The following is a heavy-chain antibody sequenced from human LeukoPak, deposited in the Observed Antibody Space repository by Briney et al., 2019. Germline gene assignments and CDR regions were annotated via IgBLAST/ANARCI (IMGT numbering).Heavy chain of an antibody. J-gene: IGHJ4*02. CDR1: GFTFSDYY. CDR2: ISSSGSTI. D-gene: IGHD6-13*01. CDR3: ARESSSWTFDY. V-gene: IGHV3-11*04. Sequence: KTGGSLRLSCAASGFTFSDYYMSWIRQAPGKGLEWVSYISSSGSTIYYADSVKGRFTISRDNSKNTLYLQMNGLRAEDTAVYYCARESSSWTFDYWGQGTLVTISS.